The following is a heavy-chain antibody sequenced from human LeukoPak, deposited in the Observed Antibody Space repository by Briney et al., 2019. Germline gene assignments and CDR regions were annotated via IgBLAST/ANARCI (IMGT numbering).Heavy chain of an antibody. Sequence: PSETLSLTCAVYGGSFSGYHWSWIRQNTGKGLEWIGEIDPYGGSNYNPSLKSRVTISVDTSKNQFSLKLSSVTAADTAVYYCARERAGMGSSSWFNWFDPWGQGTLVTVSS. V-gene: IGHV4-34*01. J-gene: IGHJ5*02. CDR1: GGSFSGYH. CDR3: ARERAGMGSSSWFNWFDP. CDR2: IDPYGGS. D-gene: IGHD6-13*01.